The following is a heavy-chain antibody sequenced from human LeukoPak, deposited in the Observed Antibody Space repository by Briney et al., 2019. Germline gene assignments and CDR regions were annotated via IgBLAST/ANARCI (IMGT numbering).Heavy chain of an antibody. CDR3: AREITFGGVIVNDY. Sequence: PSETLSLTCTVSGGSISSYYWSWIRQPAGKGLEWIGRIYTSGSTNYNPSLKSRVTISVDTSKNQFSPKLSSLTAAGTAVYYCAREITFGGVIVNDYWGQGTLVTVSS. CDR1: GGSISSYY. CDR2: IYTSGST. V-gene: IGHV4-4*07. D-gene: IGHD3-16*02. J-gene: IGHJ4*02.